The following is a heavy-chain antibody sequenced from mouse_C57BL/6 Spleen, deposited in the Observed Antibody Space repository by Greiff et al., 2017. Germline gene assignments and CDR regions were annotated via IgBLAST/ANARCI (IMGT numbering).Heavy chain of an antibody. CDR2: IRSKSNNYAT. CDR1: GFSFNTYA. Sequence: DVQLVESGGGLVQPKGSLKLSCAASGFSFNTYAMNWVRQAPGKGLEWVARIRSKSNNYATYYADSVKDRFTISRDDSESMLYLQMNNLKTEDTAMYYCVREGYDGYYYYYAMDYWGQGTSVTVSS. V-gene: IGHV10-1*01. J-gene: IGHJ4*01. D-gene: IGHD2-3*01. CDR3: VREGYDGYYYYYAMDY.